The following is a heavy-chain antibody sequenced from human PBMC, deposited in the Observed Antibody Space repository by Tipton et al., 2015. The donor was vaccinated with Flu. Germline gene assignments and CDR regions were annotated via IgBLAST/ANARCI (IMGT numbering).Heavy chain of an antibody. CDR3: ARDVWSGYQYYYYYGMDV. V-gene: IGHV3-48*03. CDR1: GFTFSSYE. J-gene: IGHJ6*02. CDR2: ISSSGSTI. D-gene: IGHD3-3*01. Sequence: SLRLSCAASGFTFSSYEMNWVRQAPGKGLEWVSYISSSGSTIYYADSVKGRFTISRDNAKNSLYLQMNSLRAEDTAVYYCARDVWSGYQYYYYYGMDVWGQGTTVTVSS.